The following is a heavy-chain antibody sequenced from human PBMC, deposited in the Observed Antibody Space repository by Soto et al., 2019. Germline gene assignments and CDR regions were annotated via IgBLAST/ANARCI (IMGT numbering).Heavy chain of an antibody. CDR1: GFTVSSNY. J-gene: IGHJ6*03. CDR3: ARAEYYYYYYMDV. CDR2: IYSGGST. V-gene: IGHV3-53*04. Sequence: EVQLVESGGGLVQPGGSLRLSCAASGFTVSSNYMSWVRQAPGKGLEWVSVIYSGGSTYYADSVKGRFTISRHNSKNTLYLQMNSLRAEDTAVYYCARAEYYYYYYMDVWGKGTTDTVSS.